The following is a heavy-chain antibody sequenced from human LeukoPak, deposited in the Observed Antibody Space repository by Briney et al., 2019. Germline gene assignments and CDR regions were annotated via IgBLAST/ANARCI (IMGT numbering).Heavy chain of an antibody. V-gene: IGHV3-21*01. CDR3: ARDGENYYDSPNDY. Sequence: GGSLRLSCAASGFTLSNHWMHWVRQAPGKGLEWVSSISSSSSYIYYADSVKGRFTISRDNAKNSLYLQMNSLRAEDTAVYYCARDGENYYDSPNDYWGQGTLVTVSS. CDR2: ISSSSSYI. CDR1: GFTLSNHW. D-gene: IGHD3-22*01. J-gene: IGHJ4*02.